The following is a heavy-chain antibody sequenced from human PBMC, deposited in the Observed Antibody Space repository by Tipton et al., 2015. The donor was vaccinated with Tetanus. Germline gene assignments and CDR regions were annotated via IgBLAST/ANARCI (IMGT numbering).Heavy chain of an antibody. Sequence: CAASGFIFSSYGIHWVRQAPGKGLEWLAVSWYDGTDKYYADSVKGRFTISRDNSKNTLYLQMNSLRAEDTALYYCARKADCSGGSCFSGDFDTWGQGTQVTVSS. CDR3: ARKADCSGGSCFSGDFDT. CDR1: GFIFSSYG. D-gene: IGHD2-15*01. V-gene: IGHV3-33*01. J-gene: IGHJ4*02. CDR2: SWYDGTDK.